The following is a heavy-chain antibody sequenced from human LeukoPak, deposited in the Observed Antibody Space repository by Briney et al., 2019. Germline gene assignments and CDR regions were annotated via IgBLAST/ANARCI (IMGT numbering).Heavy chain of an antibody. V-gene: IGHV2-70*04. CDR3: ARIYDSSGWLVFDY. Sequence: SGPTLVHPTQTLTLTCTFSGVSLSTNGMRVNWIRQPPGKALEWLARIDWDGDTFYSTSLKTRLTISKDTSKNQVVLTMTNMDPVDTATYYCARIYDSSGWLVFDYWGQGALVTVSA. CDR1: GVSLSTNGMR. CDR2: IDWDGDT. J-gene: IGHJ4*02. D-gene: IGHD3-22*01.